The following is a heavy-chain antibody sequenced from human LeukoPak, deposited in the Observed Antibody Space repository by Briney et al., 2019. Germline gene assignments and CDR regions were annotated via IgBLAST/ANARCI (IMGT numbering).Heavy chain of an antibody. J-gene: IGHJ4*02. CDR2: INPNSGGT. V-gene: IGHV1-2*02. Sequence: ASVKVSCKASGYTFTGYYMHWVRQAPGQGLEWMGWINPNSGGTNYAQKFQGRVTMTRDTSISTAYMELSRLRSDDTAVYYCARDGEVRNYDDFDYWGQGTLVTVSS. D-gene: IGHD1-7*01. CDR3: ARDGEVRNYDDFDY. CDR1: GYTFTGYY.